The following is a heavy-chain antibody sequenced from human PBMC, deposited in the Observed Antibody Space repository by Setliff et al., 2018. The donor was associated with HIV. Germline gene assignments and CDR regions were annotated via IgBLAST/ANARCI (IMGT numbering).Heavy chain of an antibody. CDR2: ISGSGDRT. CDR3: ASYLFGVDDLDV. V-gene: IGHV3-23*01. J-gene: IGHJ6*04. CDR1: GVTFDYYA. D-gene: IGHD3-3*01. Sequence: PGGSLRLSCAAPGVTFDYYAMAWVRQSPGKGLEWVSGISGSGDRTGGYIYHADSVKGRFTISRDNAKNSLYLQMSSLRAEDTAIYYCASYLFGVDDLDVWGKGTTVTVSS.